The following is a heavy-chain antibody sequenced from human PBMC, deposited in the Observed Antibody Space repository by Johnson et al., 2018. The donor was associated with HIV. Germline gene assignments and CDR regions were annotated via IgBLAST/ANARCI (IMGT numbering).Heavy chain of an antibody. CDR1: GFTFSSYA. Sequence: MQLVESGGGVVQPGRSLRLSCAASGFTFSSYAMHWVRQAPGKGLEWVANIKQDGSEKTYVDSVKGRFTISRDNAKKSLYLQMNSLRAEDTDVYYCARDESGYDEGFDAFDIWGQGTMVTVSS. J-gene: IGHJ3*02. CDR3: ARDESGYDEGFDAFDI. V-gene: IGHV3-7*05. CDR2: IKQDGSEK. D-gene: IGHD5-12*01.